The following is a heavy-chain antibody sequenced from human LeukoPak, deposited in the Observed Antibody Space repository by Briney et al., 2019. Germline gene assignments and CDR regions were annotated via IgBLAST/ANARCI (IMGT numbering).Heavy chain of an antibody. CDR1: GYTFTSYG. V-gene: IGHV1-18*01. J-gene: IGHJ4*02. Sequence: GASVKVSCTASGYTFTSYGISWVRQAPGHGREGMGWITAYNDNTNYAQKLQGRVTMTTDTYTSTAYMELRSLRSDDTAVYYCARALLWFGEPSHIDYWGQGTLVTASS. D-gene: IGHD3-10*01. CDR2: ITAYNDNT. CDR3: ARALLWFGEPSHIDY.